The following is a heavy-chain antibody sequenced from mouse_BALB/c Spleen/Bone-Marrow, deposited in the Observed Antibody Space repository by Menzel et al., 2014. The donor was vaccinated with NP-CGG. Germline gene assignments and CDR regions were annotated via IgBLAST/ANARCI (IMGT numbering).Heavy chain of an antibody. CDR2: IDPANGNT. CDR1: GFNIKDTY. J-gene: IGHJ3*01. V-gene: IGHV14-3*02. CDR3: AGSGGYGNYLAWFAY. Sequence: VQLQQSGAELVKPGASVKLSCTAFGFNIKDTYMHWVKQRPEQGLEWIGRIDPANGNTKYDPKFQGKATITADTSSNTAYLQLSSLTSEDTAVYYCAGSGGYGNYLAWFAYWGQGTLVTVSA. D-gene: IGHD2-10*02.